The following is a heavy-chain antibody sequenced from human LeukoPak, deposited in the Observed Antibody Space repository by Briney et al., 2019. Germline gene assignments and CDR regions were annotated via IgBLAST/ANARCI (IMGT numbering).Heavy chain of an antibody. V-gene: IGHV4-30-4*01. J-gene: IGHJ4*02. D-gene: IGHD3-22*01. Sequence: SSETLSLTCTVSGGSISSGDYYWSWIRQPPGKGLEWIGYIYYSGSTYYNPSLKSRVTISVDTSKNQFSLKLSSVTAADTAVYYCAGQANYYDSSGYPVRGVKNFDYWGQGTLVTVSS. CDR1: GGSISSGDYY. CDR3: AGQANYYDSSGYPVRGVKNFDY. CDR2: IYYSGST.